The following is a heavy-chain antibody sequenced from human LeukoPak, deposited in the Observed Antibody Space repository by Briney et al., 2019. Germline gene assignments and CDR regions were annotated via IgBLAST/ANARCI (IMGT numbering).Heavy chain of an antibody. J-gene: IGHJ5*02. CDR2: IYSSGTT. V-gene: IGHV4-4*07. CDR3: ASGSSGYDP. D-gene: IGHD5-12*01. CDR1: GGSISNYY. Sequence: SETLSLTCTVSGGSISNYYWSWIRQPAGKGLEWIGRIYSSGTTIYNPSLKSRVTMSVDMSKNQFSLKLSSVTAADTAVYFCASGSSGYDPWGQGTLVTVSS.